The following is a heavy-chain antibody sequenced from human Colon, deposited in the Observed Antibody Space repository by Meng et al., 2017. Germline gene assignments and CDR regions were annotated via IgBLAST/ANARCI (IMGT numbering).Heavy chain of an antibody. Sequence: QVELVECGGDLVKPGGYLRLSCVASGFRFSDDHMGWIRQATGKGLEWISYISVGGSIIYYADSVKGRFTISRDDAKNSVYLQMNSLRAEDTAVYYCARDGSHRRFDSWGQGTLVTVSS. V-gene: IGHV3-11*01. CDR2: ISVGGSII. CDR1: GFRFSDDH. J-gene: IGHJ5*01. D-gene: IGHD1-26*01. CDR3: ARDGSHRRFDS.